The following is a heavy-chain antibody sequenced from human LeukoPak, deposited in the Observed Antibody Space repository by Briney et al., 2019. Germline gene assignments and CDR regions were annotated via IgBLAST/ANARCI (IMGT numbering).Heavy chain of an antibody. V-gene: IGHV4-30-4*08. CDR3: ARDHYGSGMFDY. CDR1: GGSISSGDYY. J-gene: IGHJ4*02. CDR2: IYYSGST. D-gene: IGHD3-10*01. Sequence: SETPSLTCTVSGGSISSGDYYWSWIRQPPGKGLEWIGYIYYSGSTYYNPSLKSRVTISVDTSKNQFSLKLSSVTAADTAVYYCARDHYGSGMFDYWGQGTLVTVSS.